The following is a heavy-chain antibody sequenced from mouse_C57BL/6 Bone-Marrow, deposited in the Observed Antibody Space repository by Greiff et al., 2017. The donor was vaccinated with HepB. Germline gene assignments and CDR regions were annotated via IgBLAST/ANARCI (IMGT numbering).Heavy chain of an antibody. CDR2: INPSTGGT. V-gene: IGHV1-42*01. D-gene: IGHD2-4*01. J-gene: IGHJ3*01. CDR3: ARFDDFRN. Sequence: EVKLMESGPELVKPGASVKISCKASGYSFTGYYMNWVKQSPEKSLEWIGEINPSTGGTTYNQKFKAKATLTVDKSSSTAYMQLKSLTSEDSAVYYCARFDDFRNWGQGTLVTVSA. CDR1: GYSFTGYY.